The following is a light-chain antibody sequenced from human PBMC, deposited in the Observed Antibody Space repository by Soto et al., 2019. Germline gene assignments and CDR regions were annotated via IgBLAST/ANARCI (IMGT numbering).Light chain of an antibody. V-gene: IGLV2-23*02. CDR1: SSDVWSFNF. J-gene: IGLJ1*01. Sequence: QSVLTQPASVSGSLGQSITISCTRPSSDVWSFNFVSWYQQHPDKAPQVLIYEVTKRPPGVSNRFSGSKSGNTASLTISGLQADDEADYYCCSDAGSSSYVFGTGTKLTDL. CDR3: CSDAGSSSYV. CDR2: EVT.